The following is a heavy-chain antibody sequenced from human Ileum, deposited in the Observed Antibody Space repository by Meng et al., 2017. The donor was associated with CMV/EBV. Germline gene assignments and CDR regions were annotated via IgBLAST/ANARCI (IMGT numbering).Heavy chain of an antibody. CDR1: GYTFTRNN. Sequence: QVHLVQSGSELKKPGASVKGSCKTAGYTFTRNNIIWVRQAPGQGPEWMGWIDTNTGNPTYAQGFTGRFVFSLDTSVNTAYLQISSLKAEDTAVYYCARDGLSGRYFDYWGQGTLVTVSS. J-gene: IGHJ4*02. CDR3: ARDGLSGRYFDY. V-gene: IGHV7-4-1*02. D-gene: IGHD1-26*01. CDR2: IDTNTGNP.